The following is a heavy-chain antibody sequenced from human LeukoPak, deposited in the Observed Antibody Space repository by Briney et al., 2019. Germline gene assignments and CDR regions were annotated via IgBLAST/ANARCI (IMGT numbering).Heavy chain of an antibody. V-gene: IGHV1-18*01. J-gene: IGHJ4*02. D-gene: IGHD3-10*01. CDR1: GGTFSSYA. CDR2: ISAYNGNT. Sequence: GASVKVSCKASGGTFSSYAISWVRQAPGQGLEWMGWISAYNGNTNYAQKLQGRVTMTTDTSTSTAYMELRSLRSDDTAVYYCARDSSWRLHYWGQGTLVTVSS. CDR3: ARDSSWRLHY.